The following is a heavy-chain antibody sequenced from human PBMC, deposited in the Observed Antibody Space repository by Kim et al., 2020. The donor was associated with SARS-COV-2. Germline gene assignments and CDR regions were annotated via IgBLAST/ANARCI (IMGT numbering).Heavy chain of an antibody. CDR2: INSDGSSA. Sequence: GGSLRLSCAASGFTFSPYWMHWVRPAPGKGLVWMSRINSDGSSADYADSVKGRCTISRDNAKSTLYLQINSLRAEDTAVYYCAREGILDRSLDSLPLGTGRDFYLDVWGKGTTVTVSS. D-gene: IGHD3-3*01. V-gene: IGHV3-74*01. CDR1: GFTFSPYW. J-gene: IGHJ6*03. CDR3: AREGILDRSLDSLPLGTGRDFYLDV.